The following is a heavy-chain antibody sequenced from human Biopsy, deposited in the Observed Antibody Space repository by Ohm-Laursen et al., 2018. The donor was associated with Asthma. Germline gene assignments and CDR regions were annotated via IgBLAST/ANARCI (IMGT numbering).Heavy chain of an antibody. CDR3: ARKAGSCISRTCYSLDF. D-gene: IGHD2-2*01. CDR1: GGTFNTYV. J-gene: IGHJ4*02. Sequence: RISCKPLGGTFNTYVIGWVRQAPGQGLEWMGGINSVFGTTTYPQKFQDRVTITADDSTSTVYMELSSLRSEDTAVYYCARKAGSCISRTCYSLDFWGQGTLVTVSS. CDR2: INSVFGTT. V-gene: IGHV1-69*01.